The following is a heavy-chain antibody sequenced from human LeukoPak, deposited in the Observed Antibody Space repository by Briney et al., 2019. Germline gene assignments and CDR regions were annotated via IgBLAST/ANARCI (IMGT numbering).Heavy chain of an antibody. Sequence: SETLSLTCVVYGGSFSGYYWSWIRQPPGKGLEWIGEINHSGSTNYNPSLKSRVTISVDTSKNQFSLKLSSVTAADTAVYYCALCSEAAFDIWGQGTMVTVSS. J-gene: IGHJ3*02. D-gene: IGHD2-15*01. CDR2: INHSGST. CDR1: GGSFSGYY. V-gene: IGHV4-34*01. CDR3: ALCSEAAFDI.